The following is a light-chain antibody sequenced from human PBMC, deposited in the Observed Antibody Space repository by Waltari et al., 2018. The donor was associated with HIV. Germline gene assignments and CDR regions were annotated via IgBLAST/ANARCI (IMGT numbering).Light chain of an antibody. V-gene: IGLV1-47*01. Sequence: LTHPPPASGASGQMVPLPSSGRSSHVGSQPVSWYQKCPGSAAQLVIYRDNQRPPGVSDRFSGSKSGAAASLAIRGRRSEDEADFYCSTWDDSLKDVLFGGGTKLTVL. CDR2: RDN. CDR1: SSHVGSQP. CDR3: STWDDSLKDVL. J-gene: IGLJ2*01.